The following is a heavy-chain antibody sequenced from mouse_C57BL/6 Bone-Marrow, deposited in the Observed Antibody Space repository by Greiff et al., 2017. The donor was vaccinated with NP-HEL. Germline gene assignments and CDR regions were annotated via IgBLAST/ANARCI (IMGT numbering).Heavy chain of an antibody. CDR2: IYPGSGST. CDR3: ARRAGTLNYYAMDY. CDR1: GYTFTSYW. J-gene: IGHJ4*01. D-gene: IGHD4-1*01. Sequence: QVQLKQPGAELVKPGASVKMSCKASGYTFTSYWITWVKQRPGQGLEWIGDIYPGSGSTNYNEKFKSKATLTVDTSSSTAYMQLSSLTSEDSAVYYCARRAGTLNYYAMDYWGQGTSVTVSS. V-gene: IGHV1-55*01.